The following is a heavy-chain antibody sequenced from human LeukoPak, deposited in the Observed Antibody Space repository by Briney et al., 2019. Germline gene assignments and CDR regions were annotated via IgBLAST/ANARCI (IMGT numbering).Heavy chain of an antibody. CDR1: GFTFSSYA. V-gene: IGHV3-23*01. D-gene: IGHD6-19*01. CDR2: ISGSGGST. J-gene: IGHJ4*02. Sequence: GGSLRLSCAASGFTFSSYAMSWVRQAPGKGLEWASAISGSGGSTYYADSVKGRFTISRDNSKNTLYLQMNSLRAEDTAVYYCAKDRLFIAVAGTSDYWGQGTLVTVSS. CDR3: AKDRLFIAVAGTSDY.